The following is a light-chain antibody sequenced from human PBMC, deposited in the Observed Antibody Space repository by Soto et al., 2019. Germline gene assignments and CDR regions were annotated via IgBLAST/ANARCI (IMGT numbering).Light chain of an antibody. J-gene: IGKJ1*01. Sequence: IVLTQSPGTLSLSPGEGATLSCRASESISSNFLAWYQQKRGQAPRLLIHGASNRATGIPGRFSGSGPGTDFALTITRLEPEDFSVYYCQQYGGSPRTFGQGTKVDIK. V-gene: IGKV3-20*01. CDR2: GAS. CDR3: QQYGGSPRT. CDR1: ESISSNF.